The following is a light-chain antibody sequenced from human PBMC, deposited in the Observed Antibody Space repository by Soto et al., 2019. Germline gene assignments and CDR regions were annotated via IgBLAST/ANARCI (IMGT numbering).Light chain of an antibody. CDR2: AAS. CDR3: QQSHVPIT. V-gene: IGKV1-39*01. CDR1: QSITRY. J-gene: IGKJ5*01. Sequence: DIQMTQSPSSLSASVGDRVTITCRSSQSITRYLNWYQQRPGKAPKLLIYAASSLQSGVPPRFSGSGSGTDFTLTITSLQPDDIATYYCQQSHVPITFRKGTRLEIX.